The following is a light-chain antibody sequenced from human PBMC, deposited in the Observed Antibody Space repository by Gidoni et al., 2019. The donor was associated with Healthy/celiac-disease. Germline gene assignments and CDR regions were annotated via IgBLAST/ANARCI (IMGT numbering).Light chain of an antibody. CDR3: MQALQTPRT. Sequence: DIVMTQSPLSLPVTPGEPASISCRSSQSLLHSNGYNCLDWYLQKPGQSPPLLIYLGSHRASGVPDRCSGSGSGTDFTLKISRVEAEDVGVYYCMQALQTPRTCGQGTKVEIK. CDR2: LGS. V-gene: IGKV2-28*01. CDR1: QSLLHSNGYNC. J-gene: IGKJ1*01.